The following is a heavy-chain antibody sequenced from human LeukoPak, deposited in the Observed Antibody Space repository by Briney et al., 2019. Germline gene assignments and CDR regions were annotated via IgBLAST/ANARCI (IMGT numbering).Heavy chain of an antibody. V-gene: IGHV4-39*01. CDR3: ARPATGVATDFDY. CDR2: IYYSGST. D-gene: IGHD5-12*01. CDR1: GFTVSSNY. Sequence: GSLRLSCAASGFTVSSNYMSWIRQPPGKGLEWIGSIYYSGSTYYNPSLKSRVTISVDTSKNQFSLKLSSVTAADTAVYYCARPATGVATDFDYWGQGTLVTVSS. J-gene: IGHJ4*02.